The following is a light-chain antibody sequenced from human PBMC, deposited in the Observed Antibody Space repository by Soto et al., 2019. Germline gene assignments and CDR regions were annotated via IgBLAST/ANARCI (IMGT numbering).Light chain of an antibody. V-gene: IGKV3-11*01. CDR1: QSVSRY. CDR3: QQRRDWPWT. J-gene: IGKJ1*01. Sequence: EIVLTQSPATLSLSPGDRATLSCRASQSVSRYLGWYQQKPGQPPRLLIFDASNWATGIPARFSGSGSGTGFTLTIGGLEPEDFAVYYCQQRRDWPWTFGQGTTVEIK. CDR2: DAS.